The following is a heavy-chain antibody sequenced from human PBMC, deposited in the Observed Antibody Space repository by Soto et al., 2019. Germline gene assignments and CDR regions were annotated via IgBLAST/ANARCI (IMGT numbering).Heavy chain of an antibody. CDR2: IYYSGST. V-gene: IGHV4-59*01. CDR3: ARDDRDNWKGSGYYFDY. CDR1: GGSISSYY. Sequence: SETLSLTCTVSGGSISSYYWSWIRQPPGKGLEWIGYIYYSGSTNYNPSLKSRVTISVDTSKNQFSLKLSSVTAADTAVYYCARDDRDNWKGSGYYFDYWGQGTLVTVSS. D-gene: IGHD1-20*01. J-gene: IGHJ4*02.